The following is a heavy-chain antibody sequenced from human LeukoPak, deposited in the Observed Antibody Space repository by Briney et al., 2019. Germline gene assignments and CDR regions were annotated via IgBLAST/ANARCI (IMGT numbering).Heavy chain of an antibody. CDR2: IYHSGPS. Sequence: SETLSLTCGVSGDSVSGGSYSWSWLPQPQGRGLEWIGHIYHSGPSYYKPSLKSRSTISLDKSKNQFSLELTSVTAADTAVYYCAGSQDGDYPFFDSWGPGILVTVS. D-gene: IGHD4-17*01. V-gene: IGHV4-30-2*01. J-gene: IGHJ4*01. CDR3: AGSQDGDYPFFDS. CDR1: GDSVSGGSYS.